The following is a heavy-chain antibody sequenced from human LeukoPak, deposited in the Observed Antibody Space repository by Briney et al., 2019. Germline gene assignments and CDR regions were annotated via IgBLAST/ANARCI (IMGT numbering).Heavy chain of an antibody. Sequence: PSETLSLTCTVSGGSISSYYWSWIRQPPGKGLEWIGYIYYSGSTNYNPSLKSRVTISVDTSKNQFSLKLSSVTAADTAVYYCASSRLRGKLLFDYWGQGTLVTVSS. J-gene: IGHJ4*02. CDR3: ASSRLRGKLLFDY. D-gene: IGHD4-23*01. CDR1: GGSISSYY. V-gene: IGHV4-59*01. CDR2: IYYSGST.